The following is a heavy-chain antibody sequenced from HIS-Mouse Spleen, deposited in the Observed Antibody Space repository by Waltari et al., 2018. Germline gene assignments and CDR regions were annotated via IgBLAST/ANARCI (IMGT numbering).Heavy chain of an antibody. V-gene: IGHV4-39*07. CDR3: AREIPYSSSWYDWYFDL. D-gene: IGHD6-13*01. J-gene: IGHJ2*01. CDR1: GGSISSSSYY. Sequence: QLQLQESGPGLVKPSETLSLTCTVSGGSISSSSYYWGWIRQPPGKGLEWIGSIYYSGSTYYNPHLKGRVTISVDTSKNQFSLKLSSVTAADTAVYYCAREIPYSSSWYDWYFDLWGRGTLVTVSS. CDR2: IYYSGST.